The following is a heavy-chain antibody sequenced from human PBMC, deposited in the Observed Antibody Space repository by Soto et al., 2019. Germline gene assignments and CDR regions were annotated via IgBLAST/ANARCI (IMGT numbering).Heavy chain of an antibody. CDR2: INPDGSET. Sequence: AGGSLRLSCAASGFTFSSYWMHWVRQAPGKGLVWVSRINPDGSETHYVDSVKGRFTISRDNPKTSLFLQMNSLRVEDTAVYFCTSDRYPRFYHGSGSYPYYWGQGTPVTVSS. V-gene: IGHV3-74*01. D-gene: IGHD3-10*01. CDR3: TSDRYPRFYHGSGSYPYY. CDR1: GFTFSSYW. J-gene: IGHJ4*02.